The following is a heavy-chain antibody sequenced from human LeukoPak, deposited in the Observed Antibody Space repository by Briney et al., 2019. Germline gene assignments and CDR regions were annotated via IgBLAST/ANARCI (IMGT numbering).Heavy chain of an antibody. J-gene: IGHJ3*01. CDR3: ARIVAWYDAFDV. V-gene: IGHV4-59*02. CDR2: IYYSGST. D-gene: IGHD5-12*01. CDR1: GDSVSSYY. Sequence: SETLSLTCTVSGDSVSSYYWSWIRQPPGKGLEWIGYIYYSGSTNCNPSLKSRVTLSVDTSKNQFSLKLSSVTAADTAVYYCARIVAWYDAFDVWGQGTMVTVSS.